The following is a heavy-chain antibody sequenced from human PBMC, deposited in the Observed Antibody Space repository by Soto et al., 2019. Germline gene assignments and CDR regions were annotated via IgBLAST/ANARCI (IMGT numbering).Heavy chain of an antibody. CDR1: GGTFSTCA. Sequence: SVKFSCKASGGTFSTCAISWVRQAPGQGLEWMGGIIPIFGTANYAQKFQGRVTITADESTSTAYMELSSLRSEDTAVYYCARSRTMIVVVPSFFDYWGQGTLVTVSS. CDR3: ARSRTMIVVVPSFFDY. CDR2: IIPIFGTA. J-gene: IGHJ4*02. D-gene: IGHD3-22*01. V-gene: IGHV1-69*13.